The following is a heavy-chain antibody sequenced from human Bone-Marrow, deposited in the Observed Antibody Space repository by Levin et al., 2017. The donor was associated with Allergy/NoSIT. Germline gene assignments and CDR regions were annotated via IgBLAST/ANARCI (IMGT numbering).Heavy chain of an antibody. CDR2: IDWDDDT. CDR3: ARTPTAVPDFYYTYGMDV. V-gene: IGHV2-70*01. J-gene: IGHJ6*02. D-gene: IGHD6-19*01. CDR1: GFSLTTPGMS. Sequence: SGPTLVKPTQTFTLTCTFSGFSLTTPGMSVSWIRQPPGKALEWLALIDWDDDTYYSTSLKTRLTISKDTSKNQVVLTMTNMDPVDTATYYCARTPTAVPDFYYTYGMDVWGQGTTVTVSS.